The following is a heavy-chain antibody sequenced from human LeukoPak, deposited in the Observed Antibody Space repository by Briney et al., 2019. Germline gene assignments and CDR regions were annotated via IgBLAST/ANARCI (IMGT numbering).Heavy chain of an antibody. V-gene: IGHV3-30*03. CDR3: ARNNYFFDY. J-gene: IGHJ4*02. CDR2: ISYDGSNK. CDR1: GFTFSSYS. D-gene: IGHD2/OR15-2a*01. Sequence: GGSLRLSCVASGFTFSSYSMNWVRQAPGKGLEWVAVISYDGSNKYYADSVKGRFTISRDNSKNTLYLQMNSLRAEDTAVYYCARNNYFFDYWGQGTLVTVSS.